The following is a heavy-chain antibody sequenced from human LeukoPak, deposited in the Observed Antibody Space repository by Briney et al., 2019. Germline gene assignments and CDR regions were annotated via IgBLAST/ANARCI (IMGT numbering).Heavy chain of an antibody. J-gene: IGHJ4*02. CDR3: ARDHGQAVAASYY. CDR1: GGSISSSSYY. V-gene: IGHV4-39*07. D-gene: IGHD2-15*01. CDR2: IYYSGST. Sequence: PSETLSLTCTVSGGSISSSSYYWGWIRRPPGKGLEWIGSIYYSGSTYYNPSLKSRVTISVDTSKNQFSLKLSSVTAADTAVYYCARDHGQAVAASYYWGQGTLVTVSS.